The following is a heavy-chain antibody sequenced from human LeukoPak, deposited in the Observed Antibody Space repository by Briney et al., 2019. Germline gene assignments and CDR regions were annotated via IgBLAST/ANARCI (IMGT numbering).Heavy chain of an antibody. CDR2: IYYSGST. V-gene: IGHV4-59*01. J-gene: IGHJ4*02. CDR3: AREGQPLDY. CDR1: GGSISSYY. Sequence: SETLSLTCTVSGGSISSYYWSWIRQPPGKGLEWIGYIYYSGSTNYNPSLKSRVTISVDTSKNQFSLKLSSVTAADTAVYYCAREGQPLDYWGQGTLITVSS.